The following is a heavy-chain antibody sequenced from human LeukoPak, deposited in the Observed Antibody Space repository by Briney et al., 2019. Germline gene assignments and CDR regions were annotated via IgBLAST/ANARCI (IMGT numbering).Heavy chain of an antibody. J-gene: IGHJ4*02. Sequence: SETLSLTCTVSGGSISSYYWSWIRQPPGKGLEWSGYIYYSGSTDYNPSLKSRVTMSVDTSTNQFSLNLRSVTAADTAVYYCARGGLTGTYYPNFDYWGQGTLVTVSS. CDR2: IYYSGST. V-gene: IGHV4-59*01. CDR3: ARGGLTGTYYPNFDY. CDR1: GGSISSYY. D-gene: IGHD1-26*01.